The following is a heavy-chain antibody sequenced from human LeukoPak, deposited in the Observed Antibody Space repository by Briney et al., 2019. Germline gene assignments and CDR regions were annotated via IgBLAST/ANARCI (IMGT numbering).Heavy chain of an antibody. CDR1: GFTFSSYS. V-gene: IGHV3-21*01. CDR3: ARGRYDSSGSYSLFDY. Sequence: GGSLRLSCAASGFTFSSYSMNWVREAPGKGLEWVSCITRSSIYIYYADSVKGRFTISRDNAKNSLYLQMNSLRAEDTAVYYCARGRYDSSGSYSLFDYWGQGTLVTVSS. D-gene: IGHD3-22*01. J-gene: IGHJ4*02. CDR2: ITRSSIYI.